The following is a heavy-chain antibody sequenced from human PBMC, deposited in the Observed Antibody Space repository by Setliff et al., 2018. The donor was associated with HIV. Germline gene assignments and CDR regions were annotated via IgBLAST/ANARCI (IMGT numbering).Heavy chain of an antibody. CDR2: IDEHGEKR. J-gene: IGHJ4*02. Sequence: GGSLRLSCAASGFDFSGFWMSWARQAPGKGLEWVANIDEHGEKRYYVGSLKGRFTISRDNSKNTVFLQLNNLRAEDTATYYCARLIATLGMALTASPDFDFWGPGTLVTVSS. CDR3: ARLIATLGMALTASPDFDF. D-gene: IGHD7-27*01. CDR1: GFDFSGFW. V-gene: IGHV3-7*01.